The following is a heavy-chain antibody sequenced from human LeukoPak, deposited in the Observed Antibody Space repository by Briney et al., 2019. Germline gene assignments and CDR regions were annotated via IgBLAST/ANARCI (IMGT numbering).Heavy chain of an antibody. D-gene: IGHD1-26*01. CDR2: IYTSGST. CDR3: ARGLSGSQEY. Sequence: ASETLSLTCTVSGGSISSGSYYWNWIRQPAGKGLEWIGRIYTSGSTNYNPSLKSRVTISVDKSKNQFSLQLSSVTAADTAVYYCARGLSGSQEYWGQGILVTVSS. CDR1: GGSISSGSYY. V-gene: IGHV4-61*02. J-gene: IGHJ4*02.